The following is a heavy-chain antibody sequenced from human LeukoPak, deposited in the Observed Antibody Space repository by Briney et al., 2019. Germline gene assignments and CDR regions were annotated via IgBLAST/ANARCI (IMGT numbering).Heavy chain of an antibody. CDR3: ARGNGAMVRGVIITLLFDY. Sequence: GGSLRLSCAASGFTFSSYAMHWVRQAPGKGREWVAVISYDGSNKYYADSVKGRFTISRDNSKNTLYLQMNSLRAEDTAVYYCARGNGAMVRGVIITLLFDYWGQGTLVTVSS. CDR1: GFTFSSYA. D-gene: IGHD3-10*01. CDR2: ISYDGSNK. V-gene: IGHV3-30*04. J-gene: IGHJ4*02.